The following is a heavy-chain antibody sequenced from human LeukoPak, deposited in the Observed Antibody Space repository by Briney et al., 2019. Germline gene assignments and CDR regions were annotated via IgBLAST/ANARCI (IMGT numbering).Heavy chain of an antibody. Sequence: GGSLRLSCAASGFTFSSYGMHWVRQAPGKGLEWVAVIWYDGSNKYYADSVKGRFTISRDNSKNTLYLQMNSLRAEDTAVYYCARDDGGGYFDYWGQGTLVTVSS. CDR1: GFTFSSYG. J-gene: IGHJ4*02. D-gene: IGHD4-23*01. CDR2: IWYDGSNK. CDR3: ARDDGGGYFDY. V-gene: IGHV3-33*01.